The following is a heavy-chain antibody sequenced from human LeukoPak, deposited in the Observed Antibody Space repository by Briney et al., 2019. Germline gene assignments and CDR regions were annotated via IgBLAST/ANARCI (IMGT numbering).Heavy chain of an antibody. CDR2: ISGSGGST. Sequence: GGSLRLSCAASGFTFSSYGMSWVRQAPGKGLEWVSAISGSGGSTYYADSVKGRFTISRDNAKNSLYLQMNSLRAEDTALYYCARGNFFPNVWGKGTTVTISS. CDR1: GFTFSSYG. D-gene: IGHD2/OR15-2a*01. CDR3: ARGNFFPNV. J-gene: IGHJ6*04. V-gene: IGHV3-23*01.